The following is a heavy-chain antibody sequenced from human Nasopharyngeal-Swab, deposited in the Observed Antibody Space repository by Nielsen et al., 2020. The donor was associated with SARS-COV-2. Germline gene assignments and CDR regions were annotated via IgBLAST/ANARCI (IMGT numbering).Heavy chain of an antibody. CDR2: ISYDGSHK. CDR3: AKAPYLRGLDV. D-gene: IGHD2-21*01. V-gene: IGHV3-30*18. J-gene: IGHJ6*02. CDR1: GFTFSSYG. Sequence: GESLKISCAASGFTFSSYGMHWVRQTPGKGLEWVALISYDGSHKYYADSVKGRFTISRDNSKNTLFLQINSLRAEDTAVYYCAKAPYLRGLDVWGQGTTVTVSS.